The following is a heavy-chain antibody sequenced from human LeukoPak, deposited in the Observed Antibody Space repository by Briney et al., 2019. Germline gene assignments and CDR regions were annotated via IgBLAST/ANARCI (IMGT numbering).Heavy chain of an antibody. CDR3: ARDPPGPAYYYDQIEDAFDI. CDR1: GYSISSGYY. V-gene: IGHV4-38-2*02. J-gene: IGHJ3*02. Sequence: TSETLSLTCTVSGYSISSGYYWGWIRQPPGKGLERIGSIYHSGSTYYNPSLKSRVTISVDTSKNQFSLKLSSVTAADTAVYYCARDPPGPAYYYDQIEDAFDIWGQGTMVTVSS. CDR2: IYHSGST. D-gene: IGHD3-22*01.